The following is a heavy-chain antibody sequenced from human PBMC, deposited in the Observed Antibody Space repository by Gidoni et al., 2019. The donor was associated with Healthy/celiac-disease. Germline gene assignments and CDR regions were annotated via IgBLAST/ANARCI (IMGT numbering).Heavy chain of an antibody. J-gene: IGHJ6*02. Sequence: QVQLVESGGGVVQPGRSLRLSCAASGFTFSSYGMHWVRQAPGKGLEWVAVISYDGSNKYYADSVKGRFTISRDNSKNTLYLQMNSLRAEDTAVYYCAKDERIQLWLLGEYYYYYYGMDVWGQGTTVTVSS. CDR1: GFTFSSYG. CDR2: ISYDGSNK. CDR3: AKDERIQLWLLGEYYYYYYGMDV. V-gene: IGHV3-30*18. D-gene: IGHD5-18*01.